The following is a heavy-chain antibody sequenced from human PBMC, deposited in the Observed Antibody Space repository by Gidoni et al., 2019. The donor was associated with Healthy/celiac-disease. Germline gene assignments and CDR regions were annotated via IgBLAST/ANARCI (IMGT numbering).Heavy chain of an antibody. V-gene: IGHV3-33*01. D-gene: IGHD2-21*01. CDR3: ARDSSVVIDAFDI. Sequence: QVQLVASGGGVVQPGRSLRRSCAASGFPFSSYGMHWVRQAPGKGLEWVAVIWYDGSNKYYADSVKGRFTISRDNSKNTLYLQMNSLRAEDTAVYYCARDSSVVIDAFDIWGQGTMVTVSS. CDR1: GFPFSSYG. J-gene: IGHJ3*02. CDR2: IWYDGSNK.